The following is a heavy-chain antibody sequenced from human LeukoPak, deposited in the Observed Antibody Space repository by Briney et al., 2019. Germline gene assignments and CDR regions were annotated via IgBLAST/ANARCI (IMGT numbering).Heavy chain of an antibody. J-gene: IGHJ4*02. D-gene: IGHD2-2*01. Sequence: PGGSLRLSCAASGFTFSNYNMHWVRQAPGKGLEWISYITLSTSTIYYADSVKGRFTISRDNAQNSLYLQMNSLRAEDTAVYYCARGVDCSSTSCSIPDYWGQGTLVTVSS. CDR2: ITLSTSTI. CDR3: ARGVDCSSTSCSIPDY. CDR1: GFTFSNYN. V-gene: IGHV3-48*04.